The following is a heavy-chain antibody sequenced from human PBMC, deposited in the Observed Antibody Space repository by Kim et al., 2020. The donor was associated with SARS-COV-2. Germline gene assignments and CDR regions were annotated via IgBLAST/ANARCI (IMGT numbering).Heavy chain of an antibody. V-gene: IGHV3-23*01. CDR2: VSGSATGGQK. J-gene: IGHJ4*02. CDR3: ATHYGGLAD. Sequence: GGSLRLSCAASGFMFSTYGMSWVHQAPGKGLEWVSSVSGSATGGQKNYADSVKGRFSISRDNFKNTLFLQMNTLRADDTAIYYCATHYGGLADWGQGTLV. D-gene: IGHD3-10*01. CDR1: GFMFSTYG.